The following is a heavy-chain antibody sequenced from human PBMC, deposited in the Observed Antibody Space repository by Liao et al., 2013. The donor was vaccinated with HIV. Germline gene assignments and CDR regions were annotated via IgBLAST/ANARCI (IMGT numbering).Heavy chain of an antibody. CDR2: IYYSGST. CDR3: ARDAYFDWDNWFDP. D-gene: IGHD3-9*01. V-gene: IGHV4-59*01. Sequence: QVQLQESGPGLVKPSETLSLTCTVSGDSISSYYWSWIRQPPGKGLEWIGYIYYSGSTNYNPSLKSRVTISVDTSKNQFSLKLSSVTAADTAVYYCARDAYFDWDNWFDPWGQGTLVTVSS. J-gene: IGHJ5*02. CDR1: GDSISSYY.